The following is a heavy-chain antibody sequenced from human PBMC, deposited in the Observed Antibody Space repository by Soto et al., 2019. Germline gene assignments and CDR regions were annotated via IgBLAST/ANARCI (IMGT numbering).Heavy chain of an antibody. CDR3: ARGNYGSGSYYNVDWFDP. V-gene: IGHV4-61*01. CDR2: IYYRGST. CDR1: GGSVSSGSYY. J-gene: IGHJ5*02. D-gene: IGHD3-10*01. Sequence: QVQLQESGPGLVKPSETLSLTCTVSGGSVSSGSYYWSWIRQPPGKGLEWIGDIYYRGSTNYNPSLKSRVNMSVDTSKSQFSLKMGSVTAADPARYHCARGNYGSGSYYNVDWFDPWGQGTLVTVSP.